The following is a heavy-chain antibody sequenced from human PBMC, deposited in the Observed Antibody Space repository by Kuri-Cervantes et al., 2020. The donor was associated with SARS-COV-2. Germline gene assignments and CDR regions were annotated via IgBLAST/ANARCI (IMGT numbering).Heavy chain of an antibody. CDR1: DFAFTNYP. V-gene: IGHV3-30*04. D-gene: IGHD3-16*01. CDR3: ARELSPGGSHLDY. Sequence: GESLLITCTASDFAFTNYPMRWVRQAPGKGLGWVALISYDGRKINYSESVKGRFTISRDNSQSALYLQMARLTPADTALYNCARELSPGGSHLDYWGQGTPVTVSS. CDR2: ISYDGRKI. J-gene: IGHJ4*02.